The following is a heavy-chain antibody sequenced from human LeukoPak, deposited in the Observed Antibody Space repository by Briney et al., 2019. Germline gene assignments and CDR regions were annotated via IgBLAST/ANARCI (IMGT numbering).Heavy chain of an antibody. CDR3: AKDHTWEPTTYYFDY. D-gene: IGHD1-1*01. V-gene: IGHV3-23*01. Sequence: GGSLRLSCAASAFIFNNYAMRCVPHAPGKGVEWGSAISGSGGSTYYADSVKGRFTISRDNSKNTLYLQMHSLRADDTAVYYCAKDHTWEPTTYYFDYWGQGTLVTVSS. CDR1: AFIFNNYA. J-gene: IGHJ4*02. CDR2: ISGSGGST.